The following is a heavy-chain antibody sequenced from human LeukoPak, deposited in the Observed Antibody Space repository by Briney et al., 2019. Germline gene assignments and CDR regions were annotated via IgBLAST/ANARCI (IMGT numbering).Heavy chain of an antibody. CDR1: GGSFSGYY. Sequence: SETLSLTCAVYGGSFSGYYWSWIRQPPGKGLEWIGEINHSGSTNYNPSLKSRVTISVDTSKNQFSLKLSSVTAADTAVYYCARHSGSDGYTPLDYWGQGTLVTVSS. D-gene: IGHD3-16*01. CDR3: ARHSGSDGYTPLDY. V-gene: IGHV4-34*01. J-gene: IGHJ4*02. CDR2: INHSGST.